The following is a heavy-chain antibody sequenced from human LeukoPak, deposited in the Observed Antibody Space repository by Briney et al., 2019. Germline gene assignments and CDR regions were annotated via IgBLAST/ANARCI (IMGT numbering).Heavy chain of an antibody. CDR3: ATNRGYYDSSGTFDY. CDR1: GHSLNEIS. D-gene: IGHD3-22*01. J-gene: IGHJ4*02. V-gene: IGHV1-24*01. Sequence: ASVKVSCKVSGHSLNEISMYWVRQAPGKGLECMGLFDPEDGETIYAQRFKGRLTLTGDTSTDTVYMDLSSLTPEDTAVYYCATNRGYYDSSGTFDYWGQGTLVTVSS. CDR2: FDPEDGET.